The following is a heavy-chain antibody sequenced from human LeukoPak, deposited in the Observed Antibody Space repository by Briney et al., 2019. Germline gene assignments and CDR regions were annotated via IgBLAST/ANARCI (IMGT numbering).Heavy chain of an antibody. CDR3: ARCTDTAMVNALYYFDY. CDR2: IYYSGST. J-gene: IGHJ4*02. V-gene: IGHV4-59*01. CDR1: GGSISSYY. Sequence: PSETLSLACTVSGGSISSYYWSWIRQPPGKGLEWIGYIYYSGSTNYNPSLKSRVTISVDTSKNQFSLKLSSVTAADTAVYYCARCTDTAMVNALYYFDYWGQGTLVTVSS. D-gene: IGHD5-18*01.